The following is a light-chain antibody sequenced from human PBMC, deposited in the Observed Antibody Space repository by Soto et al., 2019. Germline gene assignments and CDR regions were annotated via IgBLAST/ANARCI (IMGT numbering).Light chain of an antibody. Sequence: QSALTQPASVSGSPGQSITISCTGTSSDVGGYNYVSWYQRHPGKAPKLMIYEVSNRPSGVSNRFSGSKSGNTASLTISGLQAEDEADYYCSSYTSSSTLNWVFGGGTKVTVL. J-gene: IGLJ3*02. CDR3: SSYTSSSTLNWV. V-gene: IGLV2-14*01. CDR2: EVS. CDR1: SSDVGGYNY.